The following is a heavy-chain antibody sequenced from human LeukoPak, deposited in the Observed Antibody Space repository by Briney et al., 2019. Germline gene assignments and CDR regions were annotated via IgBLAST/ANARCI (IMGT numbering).Heavy chain of an antibody. CDR3: ARESSSSWYNYYYYYYMDV. D-gene: IGHD6-13*01. Sequence: QAGGSLRLSCAASGFTFSSYWMGWVRQAPGKGLEWVANIKQDGSEKYYVDSVKGRFTISRDNAKNSLYLQMNSLRAEVTAVYYCARESSSSWYNYYYYYYMDVWGKGTTVTVSS. V-gene: IGHV3-7*01. CDR1: GFTFSSYW. CDR2: IKQDGSEK. J-gene: IGHJ6*03.